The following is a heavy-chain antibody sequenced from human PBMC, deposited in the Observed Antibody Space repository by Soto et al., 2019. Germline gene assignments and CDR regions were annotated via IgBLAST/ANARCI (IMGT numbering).Heavy chain of an antibody. V-gene: IGHV1-18*01. CDR2: ISAYNGNT. J-gene: IGHJ4*02. Sequence: ASVKVSCKASGYTFTSYGSSWVRQAPGQGLEWMGWISAYNGNTNYAQKLQGRVTMTTDTSTSTAYMELRSLRSDDTAVYYCARDDERYDYIWGSYRYTGFDYWGQGTLVTVSS. D-gene: IGHD3-16*02. CDR1: GYTFTSYG. CDR3: ARDDERYDYIWGSYRYTGFDY.